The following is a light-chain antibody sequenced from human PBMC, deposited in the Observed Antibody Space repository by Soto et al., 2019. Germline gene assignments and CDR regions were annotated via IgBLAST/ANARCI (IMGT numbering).Light chain of an antibody. V-gene: IGKV3-20*01. CDR2: GAS. J-gene: IGKJ5*01. CDR1: QSVGGNS. CDR3: QQYGSASIT. Sequence: EIVLTQSPATLSLSPGKRATLSCRASQSVGGNSLAWYQQKPGQAPRLLIYGASSRATGVPDRFSGSGSGTDFTLTISRLEPEDFAVYYCQQYGSASITFGQGTRLEIK.